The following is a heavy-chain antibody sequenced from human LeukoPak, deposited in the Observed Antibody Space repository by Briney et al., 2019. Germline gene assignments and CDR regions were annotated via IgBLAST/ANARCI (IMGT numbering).Heavy chain of an antibody. D-gene: IGHD3-10*01. V-gene: IGHV3-72*01. CDR3: AREGFGESVANDDAFDI. CDR2: TRNKANSYTT. Sequence: GGSLRLSCAASGFTFSDHYMDWVRQAPGKGLEWVGRTRNKANSYTTEYAASVKGRFTISRDDSKNSLHLQMNSLKTEDTAVYYCAREGFGESVANDDAFDIWGQGTMVTVSS. CDR1: GFTFSDHY. J-gene: IGHJ3*02.